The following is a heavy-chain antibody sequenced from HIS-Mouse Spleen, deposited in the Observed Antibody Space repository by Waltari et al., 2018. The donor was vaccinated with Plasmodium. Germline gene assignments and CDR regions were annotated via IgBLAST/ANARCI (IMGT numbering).Heavy chain of an antibody. CDR3: ARWVGNWFDP. CDR1: GGSISSGGYY. V-gene: IGHV4-31*03. Sequence: QVQLQESGPGLVKPSQTLSLTCSVSGGSISSGGYYWSWIRQHPGKGLEWIGYIDYSGSTSYNPSLKSRVTISVDTSKNQFSLKVNSVTAADTAVYYCARWVGNWFDPWGQGTLVTVSS. D-gene: IGHD1-26*01. CDR2: IDYSGST. J-gene: IGHJ5*02.